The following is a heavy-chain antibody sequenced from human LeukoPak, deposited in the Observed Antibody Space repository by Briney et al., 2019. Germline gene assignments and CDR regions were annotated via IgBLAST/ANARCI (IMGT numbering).Heavy chain of an antibody. V-gene: IGHV3-23*01. D-gene: IGHD4/OR15-4a*01. CDR1: GFTFSSYA. CDR3: AKKGSRTIASCGFDC. CDR2: ISSSGSTT. J-gene: IGHJ4*02. Sequence: GGSLRLSCAASGFTFSSYAMSWVRQAPGKGLEWVSTISSSGSTTYYGDSVKGRFTISRDSSKNTLDLQMNSLRAEDTAVYYCAKKGSRTIASCGFDCWGQGTLVIVSS.